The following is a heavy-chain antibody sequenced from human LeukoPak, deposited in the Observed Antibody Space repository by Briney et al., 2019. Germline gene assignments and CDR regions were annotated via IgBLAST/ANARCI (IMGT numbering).Heavy chain of an antibody. V-gene: IGHV1-2*06. J-gene: IGHJ5*02. D-gene: IGHD3-3*01. CDR1: GYTFTGYY. CDR3: ARGPPDVLRFLEWPDNWFDP. Sequence: ASVKVSCKASGYTFTGYYMHWVRQAPGQGLEWMGRINPNSGGTNYAQKFQGRVTMTRDTSISTAYMELSRLRSDNTAVYYCARGPPDVLRFLEWPDNWFDPWGQGTLVTVSS. CDR2: INPNSGGT.